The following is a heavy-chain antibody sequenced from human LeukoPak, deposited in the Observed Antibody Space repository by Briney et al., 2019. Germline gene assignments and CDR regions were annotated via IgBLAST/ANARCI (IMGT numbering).Heavy chain of an antibody. CDR2: ISAYNGNT. CDR1: GHTFTSYG. D-gene: IGHD3-10*01. V-gene: IGHV1-18*01. J-gene: IGHJ6*03. CDR3: ARDLGGVGWFGELNYYYYMDV. Sequence: ASVKVSCKASGHTFTSYGISWVRQAPGQGLEWMGWISAYNGNTNYAQKLQGRVTMTTDTSTSTAYMELRSLRSDDTAVYYCARDLGGVGWFGELNYYYYMDVWGKGTTVTISS.